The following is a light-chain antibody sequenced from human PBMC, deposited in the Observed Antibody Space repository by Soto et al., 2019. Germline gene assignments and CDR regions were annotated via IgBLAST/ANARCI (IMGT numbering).Light chain of an antibody. J-gene: IGKJ5*01. CDR3: QQRSNCPPIT. CDR2: DAS. Sequence: IVLTQSPTTLSLSQGERATLSCRASQRVITFLVWYQQRPGQAPRLLIHDASHRAAGGPARLSGSGFGTDFSLTISSLVPEEASVYYCQQRSNCPPITFGQGTRLEIK. CDR1: QRVITF. V-gene: IGKV3-11*01.